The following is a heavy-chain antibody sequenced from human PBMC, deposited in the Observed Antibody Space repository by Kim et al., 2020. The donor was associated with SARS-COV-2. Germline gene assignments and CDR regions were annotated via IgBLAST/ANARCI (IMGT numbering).Heavy chain of an antibody. D-gene: IGHD3-3*02. V-gene: IGHV3-73*01. J-gene: IGHJ3*01. CDR3: AIAHWMTLAFCDAFDV. CDR1: GFTFSGSA. CDR2: ISCKGNNYSK. Sequence: GGSLRLSCAASGFTFSGSAMHWVRQAPGKGLEWVGGISCKGNNYSKAYAATVKCRFTSSSDDSKNTAHMKMMSMETAATDVYDSAIAHWMTLAFCDAFDV.